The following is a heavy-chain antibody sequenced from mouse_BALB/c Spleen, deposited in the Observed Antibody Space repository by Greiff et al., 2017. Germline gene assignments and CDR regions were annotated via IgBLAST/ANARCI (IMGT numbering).Heavy chain of an antibody. CDR2: IWAGGST. CDR3: ARGDGNSYYFDY. CDR1: GFSLTSYG. J-gene: IGHJ2*01. V-gene: IGHV2-9*02. Sequence: QVQLQQSGPGLVAPSQSLSITCTVSGFSLTSYGVHWVRQPPGKGLEWLGVIWAGGSTNYNSALMSRLSISKDNSKSQVFLKMNSLQTDDTAMYYCARGDGNSYYFDYWGQGTTLTVSS. D-gene: IGHD2-1*01.